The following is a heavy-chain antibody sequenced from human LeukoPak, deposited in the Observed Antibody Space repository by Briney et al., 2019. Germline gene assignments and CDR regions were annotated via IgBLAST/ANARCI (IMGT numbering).Heavy chain of an antibody. CDR1: GGSFSNYY. V-gene: IGHV4-34*01. J-gene: IGHJ6*03. CDR2: INDSGRI. Sequence: SETLSLTCAVYGGSFSNYYWSWIRQPPGKGLEWIGEINDSGRINYNPSLMSRVTVSVDTSKNQFSLRLTSVTATDSAVYYCARRWNYGRNYYIDVWGNGATVSVSS. D-gene: IGHD1-7*01. CDR3: ARRWNYGRNYYIDV.